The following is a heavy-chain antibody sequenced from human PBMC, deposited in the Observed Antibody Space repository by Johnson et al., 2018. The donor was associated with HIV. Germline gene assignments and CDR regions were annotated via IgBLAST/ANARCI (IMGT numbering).Heavy chain of an antibody. CDR3: AKVGSGWYDPHDAFDI. CDR1: GFTFSSYA. Sequence: MLLVESGGGLVQPGGSLRLSCAASGFTFSSYAMSWVRQAPGKGLEWVSAISGSGGSTYYADSVKGRFTISRDNSKNTLYLQMNSLRAEDTAVYYCAKVGSGWYDPHDAFDIWGKGTMVTVSS. J-gene: IGHJ3*02. V-gene: IGHV3-23*04. D-gene: IGHD6-19*01. CDR2: ISGSGGST.